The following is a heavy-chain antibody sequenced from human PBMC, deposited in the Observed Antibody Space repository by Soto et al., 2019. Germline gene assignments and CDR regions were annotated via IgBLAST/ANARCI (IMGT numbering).Heavy chain of an antibody. V-gene: IGHV3-15*07. Sequence: GGSLRLSCAASGFTFSNAWMNWVRQAPGKGLEWVGRIKSKTDGGTTDYAAPVKGRFTISRDDSKNTLYLQMNSLKTEDTAVYYCTTDPYYYDSSGYYYHYFDYWGQGTLVTVSS. CDR2: IKSKTDGGTT. D-gene: IGHD3-22*01. CDR1: GFTFSNAW. J-gene: IGHJ4*02. CDR3: TTDPYYYDSSGYYYHYFDY.